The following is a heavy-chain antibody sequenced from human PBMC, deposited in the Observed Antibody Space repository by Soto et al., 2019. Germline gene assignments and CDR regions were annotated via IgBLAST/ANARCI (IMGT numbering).Heavy chain of an antibody. V-gene: IGHV4-34*01. CDR1: GGSFSGYY. Sequence: SEILSLTCAVYGGSFSGYYWSWIRQPPGKGLEWIGEINHSGSTNYNPSLKSRVTISVDTSKNQFSLKLSSVTAADTAVYYCARGRYSSRIFDYWGQGTLVTVSS. CDR3: ARGRYSSRIFDY. J-gene: IGHJ4*02. D-gene: IGHD6-13*01. CDR2: INHSGST.